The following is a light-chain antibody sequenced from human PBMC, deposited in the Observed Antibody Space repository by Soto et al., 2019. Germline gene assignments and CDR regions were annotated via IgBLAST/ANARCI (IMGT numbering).Light chain of an antibody. J-gene: IGLJ2*01. CDR3: CSYAGSYTEV. V-gene: IGLV2-11*01. Sequence: QSVLTQTRSVSGSPGQSVTISCTGTSSDVGGYNYVSWYQQHPGKAPKLMIYDVSKRPSGVPDRFSGSKSGNTASLTISGLQAEDEADYYCCSYAGSYTEVFGGGTKLTVL. CDR1: SSDVGGYNY. CDR2: DVS.